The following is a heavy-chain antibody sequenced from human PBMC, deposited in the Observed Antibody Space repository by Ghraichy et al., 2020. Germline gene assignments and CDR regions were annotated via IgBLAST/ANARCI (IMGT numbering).Heavy chain of an antibody. CDR3: ARPDTAMVTSAFDI. Sequence: GESLNISCKGSGYSFTSYWIGWVRQMPGKGLEWMGIIYPGDSDTRYSPSFQGQVTISADKSISTAYLQWSSLKASDTAMDYCARPDTAMVTSAFDIWGQGTMVTVSS. V-gene: IGHV5-51*01. J-gene: IGHJ3*02. CDR2: IYPGDSDT. CDR1: GYSFTSYW. D-gene: IGHD5-18*01.